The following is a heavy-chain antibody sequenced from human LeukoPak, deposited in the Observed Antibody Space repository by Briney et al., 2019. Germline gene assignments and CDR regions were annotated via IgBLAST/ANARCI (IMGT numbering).Heavy chain of an antibody. V-gene: IGHV4-39*07. CDR3: ARHGSSWRPSDY. J-gene: IGHJ4*02. D-gene: IGHD2-2*03. Sequence: SETLSLTCTVSGGSISSSSYYWGWIRQPPGKGLEWIGSIYYSGSTYYNPSLKSRVTISVGTSKNQFSLKLSSVTAADTAVYYCARHGSSWRPSDYWGQGTLVTVSS. CDR2: IYYSGST. CDR1: GGSISSSSYY.